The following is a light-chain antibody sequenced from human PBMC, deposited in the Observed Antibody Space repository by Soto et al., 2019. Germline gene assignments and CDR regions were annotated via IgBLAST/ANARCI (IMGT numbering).Light chain of an antibody. Sequence: DILFTPSPSTPSLSPGERASLSCRASQSVSSGHLAWYQQKPGQAPRLLIYGASSRATGIPDRFSGSGSGTDFTLTISSLEPEDSAVYYCQQRHMWPITFGQGTRLENK. CDR3: QQRHMWPIT. CDR1: QSVSSGH. CDR2: GAS. V-gene: IGKV3D-20*02. J-gene: IGKJ5*01.